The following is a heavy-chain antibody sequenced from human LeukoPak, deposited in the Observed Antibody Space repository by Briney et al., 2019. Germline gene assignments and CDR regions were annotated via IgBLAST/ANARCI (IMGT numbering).Heavy chain of an antibody. CDR2: ISDIGSI. CDR1: GGSISSYY. V-gene: IGHV4-59*08. Sequence: SETLSLTCTVSGGSISSYYWSWIRQPPGKGLEWIAYISDIGSINYNPFLKSRVTISLDTPKNQFSLKLSSVTAADTAVYYCAGHHPRNTVDFWGQGTLVTVSS. D-gene: IGHD2-8*02. J-gene: IGHJ4*02. CDR3: AGHHPRNTVDF.